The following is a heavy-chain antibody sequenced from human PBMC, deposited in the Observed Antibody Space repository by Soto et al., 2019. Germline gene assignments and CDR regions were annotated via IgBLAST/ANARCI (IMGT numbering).Heavy chain of an antibody. CDR3: ARARDSGYDWRWLQHDFDY. V-gene: IGHV1-69*01. D-gene: IGHD5-12*01. CDR1: GGTFSSYA. J-gene: IGHJ4*02. CDR2: IIPIFGTA. Sequence: QVPLVQSGAEVKKPGSSVKVSCKASGGTFSSYAISWVRQAPGQGLEWMGGIIPIFGTANYAQKFQGRVTITADEATGTAYMELSSLRSEDTAVYYCARARDSGYDWRWLQHDFDYWGQGTLVTVSS.